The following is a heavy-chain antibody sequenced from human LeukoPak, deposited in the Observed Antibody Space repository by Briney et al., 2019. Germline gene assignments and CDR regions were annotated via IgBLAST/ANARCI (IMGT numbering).Heavy chain of an antibody. V-gene: IGHV3-21*01. Sequence: GGSLRLSCAASGFTLSGSAMHWVRQASGKGLEWVSSISTSSSHMYYADSVKGGFSITRDNAKHALYLQMNSLRAEETAVYYFARALGGELFHYCDFGGQETRVTVSS. CDR3: ARALGGELFHYCDF. CDR2: ISTSSSHM. D-gene: IGHD3-10*01. J-gene: IGHJ4*02. CDR1: GFTLSGSA.